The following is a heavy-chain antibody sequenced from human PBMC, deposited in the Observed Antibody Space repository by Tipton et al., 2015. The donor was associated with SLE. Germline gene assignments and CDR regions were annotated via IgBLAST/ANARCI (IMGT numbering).Heavy chain of an antibody. Sequence: SLRLSCAASGLIVSSNYMNWVRQAPGKGLEWVSIIYDDDNPYGGRTYYADSVKGRFTISRDDPKNTLYLQMSSLRAEDTAVYYCAKCIDRGNYGAFDMWGQGTMVIVSS. CDR3: AKCIDRGNYGAFDM. J-gene: IGHJ3*02. V-gene: IGHV3-53*01. CDR1: GLIVSSNY. D-gene: IGHD5-24*01. CDR2: IYDDDNPYGGRT.